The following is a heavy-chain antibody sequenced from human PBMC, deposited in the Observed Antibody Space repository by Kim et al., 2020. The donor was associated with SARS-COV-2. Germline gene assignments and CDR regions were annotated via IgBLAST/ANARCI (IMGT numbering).Heavy chain of an antibody. CDR3: ARGPHDSGYYDY. J-gene: IGHJ4*02. CDR1: GFTFSSYG. Sequence: GGSLRLSCAASGFTFSSYGMHWVRQAPGKGLEWVAVIWYDGSNKYYADSVKGRFTISRDNSKNTLYLQMNSLRAEDTAVYYCARGPHDSGYYDYWGQGTLVTVSS. V-gene: IGHV3-33*01. D-gene: IGHD1-26*01. CDR2: IWYDGSNK.